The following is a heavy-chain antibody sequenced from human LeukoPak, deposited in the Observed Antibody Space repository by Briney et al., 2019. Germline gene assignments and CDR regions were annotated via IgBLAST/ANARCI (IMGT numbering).Heavy chain of an antibody. CDR3: ARGRYSSGWYADYFDY. CDR1: GGSFSCYY. D-gene: IGHD6-19*01. CDR2: INHSGST. Sequence: SETLSLTCAVYGGSFSCYYWSWIRQPPGKGLEWIGEINHSGSTNYNPSLKSRVTISVDTSKNQFSLTLSSVTAADTAVYYCARGRYSSGWYADYFDYWGQGTLVTVSS. V-gene: IGHV4-34*01. J-gene: IGHJ4*02.